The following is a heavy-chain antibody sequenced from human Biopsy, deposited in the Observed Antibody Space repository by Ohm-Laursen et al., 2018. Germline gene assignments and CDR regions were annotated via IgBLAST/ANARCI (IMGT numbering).Heavy chain of an antibody. CDR2: IYLDGNT. CDR3: ARGDYFDSNGYFWFDP. D-gene: IGHD3-22*01. V-gene: IGHV3-53*01. Sequence: SLRLSCTASGFTVSTTYMSWVRQAPGKGLEWVSIIYLDGNTYYTDSVKGRFTISRDNSKNALYLQMNSLGPADTAVYYCARGDYFDSNGYFWFDPWGQGTLVTVSS. J-gene: IGHJ5*02. CDR1: GFTVSTTY.